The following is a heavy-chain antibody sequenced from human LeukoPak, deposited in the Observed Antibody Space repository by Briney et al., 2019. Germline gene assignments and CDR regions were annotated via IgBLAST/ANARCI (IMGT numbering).Heavy chain of an antibody. CDR2: ISAYNGNT. V-gene: IGHV1-18*01. CDR1: GYTFTSYG. D-gene: IGHD3-9*01. CDR3: ARDNYDILTGLFDY. J-gene: IGHJ4*02. Sequence: ASVKVSCKASGYTFTSYGISWVRQAPGQGLEWMGWISAYNGNTNYAQKLQGRVTITADKSTSTAYMELSSLRSEDTAVYYCARDNYDILTGLFDYWGQGTLVTVSS.